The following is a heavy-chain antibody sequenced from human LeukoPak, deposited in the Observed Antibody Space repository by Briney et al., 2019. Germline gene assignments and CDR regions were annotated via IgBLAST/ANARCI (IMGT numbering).Heavy chain of an antibody. J-gene: IGHJ3*02. V-gene: IGHV4-34*01. CDR1: GGSFSNYY. D-gene: IGHD6-19*01. CDR2: INHSGST. Sequence: SETLSLTCAVYGGSFSNYYWSWIRQPPGKGLEWIGEINHSGSTNYNPSLKGRVTISVDTSKNQFSLKLSSVTAADTAVYYCARGPAVAATRGAFDIWGQGTMVTVSS. CDR3: ARGPAVAATRGAFDI.